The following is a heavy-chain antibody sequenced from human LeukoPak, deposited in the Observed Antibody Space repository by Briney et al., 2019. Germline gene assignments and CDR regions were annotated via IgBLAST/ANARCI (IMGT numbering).Heavy chain of an antibody. J-gene: IGHJ3*02. CDR2: IYYSGST. CDR3: ARGRFGELLGSIDAFDI. Sequence: SETLSLTCTVSGGSISSSSYYWGWIRQPPGKGLEWIGSIYYSGSTYYNPSLKSRVTISVDRSKNQFSLKLSSVTAADTAVYYCARGRFGELLGSIDAFDIWGQGTMVTVSS. D-gene: IGHD3-10*01. CDR1: GGSISSSSYY. V-gene: IGHV4-39*07.